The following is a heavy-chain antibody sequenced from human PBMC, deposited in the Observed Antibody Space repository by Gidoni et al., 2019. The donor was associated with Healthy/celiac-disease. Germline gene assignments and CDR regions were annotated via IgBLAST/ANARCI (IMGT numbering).Heavy chain of an antibody. D-gene: IGHD4-17*01. CDR2: IYYSGST. V-gene: IGHV4-39*01. Sequence: QLQLQESGPGLVKPSETLSLTCTVSGGSISRSSYYWGWIRQPPGKGLEWIWSIYYSGSTYYNPSLKSRVTISVDTSQNQFSLKLSSVTAADTAVYYCARLGDDYGGKGGVYYFDYWGQGTLVTVSS. CDR1: GGSISRSSYY. J-gene: IGHJ4*02. CDR3: ARLGDDYGGKGGVYYFDY.